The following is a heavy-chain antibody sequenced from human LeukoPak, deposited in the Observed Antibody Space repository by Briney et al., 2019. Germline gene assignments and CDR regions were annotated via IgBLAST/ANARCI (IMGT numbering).Heavy chain of an antibody. J-gene: IGHJ4*02. CDR2: ISGSGGST. Sequence: GGSLRLSCATSGFIFSTYALSWVRQAPGKGLEWASSISGSGGSTYYADSVKGRFTISRDNSKNTLYLQMNSLRAEDTAAYYCLTGLLPFDYWGQGTLVTVSS. CDR1: GFIFSTYA. V-gene: IGHV3-23*01. CDR3: LTGLLPFDY. D-gene: IGHD3-22*01.